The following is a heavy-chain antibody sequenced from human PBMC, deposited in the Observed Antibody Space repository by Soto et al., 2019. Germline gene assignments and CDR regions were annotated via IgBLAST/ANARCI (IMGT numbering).Heavy chain of an antibody. V-gene: IGHV4-39*01. CDR1: GGSISSTSYY. Sequence: PSETVSLTCTVSGGSISSTSYYWGWVRQPPGKGLEWIGGIFYSGSTYYNPSLKSRVTISVDTSKNQFSLKLSSVTAADTAVYYCARMGLDDTLTGYYFDHWGQGSMVTVYS. D-gene: IGHD3-9*01. CDR2: IFYSGST. J-gene: IGHJ4*02. CDR3: ARMGLDDTLTGYYFDH.